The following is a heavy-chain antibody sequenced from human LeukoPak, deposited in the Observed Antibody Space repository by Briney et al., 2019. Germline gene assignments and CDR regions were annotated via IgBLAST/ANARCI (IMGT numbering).Heavy chain of an antibody. CDR1: GGSISSSNW. V-gene: IGHV4-4*02. CDR2: IYHSGST. CDR3: ARGRPGGPGEGFFFDY. Sequence: PSGTLSLTCAVSGGSISSSNWWSWVRPPPGKGLEWIGEIYHSGSTNYNPSLKSRVTISVDTSKNQFSLKLSSVTAADTAVYYCARGRPGGPGEGFFFDYLGQGTLVTVSS. D-gene: IGHD2-8*02. J-gene: IGHJ4*02.